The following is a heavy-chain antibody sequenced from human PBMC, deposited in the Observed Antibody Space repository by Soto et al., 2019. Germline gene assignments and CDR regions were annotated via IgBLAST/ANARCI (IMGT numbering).Heavy chain of an antibody. CDR3: ARRPHCGGDCRYGMDV. J-gene: IGHJ6*02. V-gene: IGHV3-30-3*01. D-gene: IGHD2-21*02. CDR2: ISYDGSNK. Sequence: QVQLVESGEGVVQPGRSLRLSCAASGFTFSSYAMHWVRQAPGKGLEWVAVISYDGSNKYYADSVKGRFTISRDNSKNTLYLQMNSLRAEDTAVYYCARRPHCGGDCRYGMDVWGQGTTVTVSS. CDR1: GFTFSSYA.